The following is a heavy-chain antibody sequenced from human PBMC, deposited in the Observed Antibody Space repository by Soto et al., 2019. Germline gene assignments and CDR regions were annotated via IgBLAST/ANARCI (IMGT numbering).Heavy chain of an antibody. D-gene: IGHD3-10*01. CDR2: IKGDGIST. CDR3: ARGAMGNYYNDY. V-gene: IGHV3-74*01. CDR1: GFTFSSYW. Sequence: EVQLVESGGGLVQSGGSLRLSCKASGFTFSSYWMHWVRQAPGKGLVWVSRIKGDGISTNYADSVKGRFTISRDNAKDTVFLQMNGLSADDTAVYYCARGAMGNYYNDYWGQGILVTVSS. J-gene: IGHJ4*02.